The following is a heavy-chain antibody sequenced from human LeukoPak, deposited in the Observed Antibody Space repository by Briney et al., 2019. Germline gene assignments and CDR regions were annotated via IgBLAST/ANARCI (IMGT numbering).Heavy chain of an antibody. CDR2: ISGSGGNT. V-gene: IGHV3-23*01. CDR3: ARGMSATSGYLELEY. Sequence: GGSLRLSCAASGFIFSSYAMSWVRQSPGKGLEWVSAISGSGGNTYSADSVKGRCTISRDNSLQTLFLHMNSLRAEDTAVYYCARGMSATSGYLELEYWGQGALVTVST. CDR1: GFIFSSYA. J-gene: IGHJ4*02. D-gene: IGHD3-22*01.